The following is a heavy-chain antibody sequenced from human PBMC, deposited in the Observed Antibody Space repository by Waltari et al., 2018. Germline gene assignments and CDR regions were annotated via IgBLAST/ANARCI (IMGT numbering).Heavy chain of an antibody. CDR2: VGGDGAAP. D-gene: IGHD4-4*01. V-gene: IGHV3-23*01. CDR3: ATLYSDYADY. CDR1: GFPVSRYA. J-gene: IGHJ4*02. Sequence: EVHLLESGGDLVHPGGSLSLSCQAFGFPVSRYAMHGVRLAPGRGLEGVARVGGDGAAPIYADSVKGRFTISRDNSKTTLYLQMNSLRVEDTAVYYCATLYSDYADYWGQGTLVTVSS.